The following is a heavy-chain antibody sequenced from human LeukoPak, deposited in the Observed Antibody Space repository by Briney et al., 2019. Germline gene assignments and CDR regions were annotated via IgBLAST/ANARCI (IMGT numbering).Heavy chain of an antibody. J-gene: IGHJ4*02. CDR3: ARGYGSGSYNNFNH. D-gene: IGHD3-10*01. V-gene: IGHV4-59*01. Sequence: NPSETLSLTCTVSGGSIRGYYWSWIREPPGEGLGWIGYIHYTGSTDYNPSLNSRLTMSVDTSKNQFSLNLSSVTAADTAVYYCARGYGSGSYNNFNHWGQGILVTVSP. CDR2: IHYTGST. CDR1: GGSIRGYY.